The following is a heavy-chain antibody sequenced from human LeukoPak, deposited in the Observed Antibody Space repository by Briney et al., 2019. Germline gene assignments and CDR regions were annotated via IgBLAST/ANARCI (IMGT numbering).Heavy chain of an antibody. CDR2: ISSSSSYI. CDR1: GFTFSSYS. D-gene: IGHD3-22*01. Sequence: GGSLRLSCAASGFTFSSYSMNWVRQAPGKGLEWVSSISSSSSYIYCADSVKGRFTISRDNAKNSLYLQMNSLRAEDTAVYYCARDQPLVRYYYDSSGYYDYWGQGTLVTVSS. V-gene: IGHV3-21*01. CDR3: ARDQPLVRYYYDSSGYYDY. J-gene: IGHJ4*02.